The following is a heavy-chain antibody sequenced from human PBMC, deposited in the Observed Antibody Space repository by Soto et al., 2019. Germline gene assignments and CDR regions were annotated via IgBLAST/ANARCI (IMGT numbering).Heavy chain of an antibody. V-gene: IGHV3-30-3*01. D-gene: IGHD2-2*01. CDR1: GFTISNYG. CDR2: ISYDGTIT. J-gene: IGHJ6*02. Sequence: GGSLRLSCAASGFTISNYGMHWVRQAPGKGLEWVAVISYDGTITYYADSVKGRFTISRDNSKNTLYLQMNSLRTEDTAVYYSATTRVGPCSSSICFSGIFDGMDVWGQGTTVTVSS. CDR3: ATTRVGPCSSSICFSGIFDGMDV.